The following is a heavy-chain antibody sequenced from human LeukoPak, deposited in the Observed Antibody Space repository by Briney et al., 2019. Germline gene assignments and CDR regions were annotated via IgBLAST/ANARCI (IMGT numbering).Heavy chain of an antibody. CDR1: GFTFSSYA. D-gene: IGHD3-16*02. CDR2: ISGSGGST. Sequence: QAGGSLRLSCAASGFTFSSYAMSWVRQAPGKGLEWVSAISGSGGSTYYADSVKGRFAISRDNSKNTLYLQMNSLKTEDTAVYYCTTGGITFGGVIVRSAPHYFDYWGQGTLVTVSS. V-gene: IGHV3-23*01. J-gene: IGHJ4*02. CDR3: TTGGITFGGVIVRSAPHYFDY.